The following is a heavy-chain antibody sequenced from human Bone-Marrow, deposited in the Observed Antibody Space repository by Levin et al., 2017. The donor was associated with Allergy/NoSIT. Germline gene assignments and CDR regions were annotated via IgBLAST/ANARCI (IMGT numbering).Heavy chain of an antibody. Sequence: GESLKISCEGSGFSFKTYSMNWVRQAPGKGLEWVSSISSSGSFIHYADSVRGRFTISRDNGKNSLHLQMKSLTAGDTAVYYCARDNSHEGSYRVSYEYYYMDVWGKGTTVTVSS. CDR2: ISSSGSFI. D-gene: IGHD2-2*02. V-gene: IGHV3-21*01. J-gene: IGHJ6*03. CDR3: ARDNSHEGSYRVSYEYYYMDV. CDR1: GFSFKTYS.